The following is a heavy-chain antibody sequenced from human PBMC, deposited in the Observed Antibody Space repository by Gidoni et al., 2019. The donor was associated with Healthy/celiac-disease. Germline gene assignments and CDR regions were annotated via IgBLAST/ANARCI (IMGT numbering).Heavy chain of an antibody. Sequence: QVQLQQWGAGLLKPSETLSLTCAVYGGSFSASSWSWIRQPPGKGLEWIGESNNSGSTNYTPSRKSRDTISVDTSKNQFSLKLSSVTAADTAVYYGARGPRGCSGGSCYSRRGGSYFDYWGQGTLVTVSS. V-gene: IGHV4-34*01. CDR1: GGSFSASS. J-gene: IGHJ4*02. CDR2: SNNSGST. CDR3: ARGPRGCSGGSCYSRRGGSYFDY. D-gene: IGHD2-15*01.